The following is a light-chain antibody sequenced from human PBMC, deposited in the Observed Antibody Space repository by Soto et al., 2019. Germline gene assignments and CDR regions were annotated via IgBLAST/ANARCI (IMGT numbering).Light chain of an antibody. CDR3: QQSFT. CDR2: KAS. J-gene: IGKJ3*01. Sequence: DIQMIQSPSTLSASVGDRVTITCRASQSISSWLAWYQQKPGKAPKLLIYKASSLESGVPSRFSGSGSGTEFTLTISSLQPDDFATYYCQQSFTFGPGTKVDIK. V-gene: IGKV1-5*03. CDR1: QSISSW.